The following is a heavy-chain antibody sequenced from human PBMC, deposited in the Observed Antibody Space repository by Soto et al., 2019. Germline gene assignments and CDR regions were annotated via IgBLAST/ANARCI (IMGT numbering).Heavy chain of an antibody. CDR3: ARGGNTIFGVVYYYYGMDV. D-gene: IGHD3-3*01. V-gene: IGHV3-7*01. Sequence: GGSLRLSCAASGFTFSSYWMSWVRQAPGKGLEWVANIKQDGSEKYYVDSVKGRFTISRDNAKNSLYLQMNSLRAEDTAVYYCARGGNTIFGVVYYYYGMDVWGQGTTVTVS. CDR2: IKQDGSEK. J-gene: IGHJ6*02. CDR1: GFTFSSYW.